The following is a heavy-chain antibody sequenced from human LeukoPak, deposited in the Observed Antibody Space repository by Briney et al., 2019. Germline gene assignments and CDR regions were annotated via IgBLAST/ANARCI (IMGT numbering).Heavy chain of an antibody. D-gene: IGHD2-15*01. CDR3: ATPGYCSGGSCYSFFQH. CDR2: INPNSGGT. J-gene: IGHJ1*01. CDR1: GYTFTSYG. V-gene: IGHV1-2*02. Sequence: ASVKVSCKASGYTFTSYGISWVRQAPGQGLEWMGWINPNSGGTNYAQKFQGRVTMTRDTSISTAYMELSRLRSDDTAVYYCATPGYCSGGSCYSFFQHWGQGTLVTVSS.